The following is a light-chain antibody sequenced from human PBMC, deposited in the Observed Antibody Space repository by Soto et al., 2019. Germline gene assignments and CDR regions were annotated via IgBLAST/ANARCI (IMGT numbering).Light chain of an antibody. V-gene: IGKV3-20*01. Sequence: EIVVTRTRVTLGCSPVERTNLSCRATQSVSSSYLAWYKQKPGQSPRLLIYGATSRATGIPDRFSGSGSGTDFTLTISSLKPDDSATYYCQQYNSLFGHGTKVDIK. J-gene: IGKJ1*01. CDR2: GAT. CDR1: QSVSSSY. CDR3: QQYNSL.